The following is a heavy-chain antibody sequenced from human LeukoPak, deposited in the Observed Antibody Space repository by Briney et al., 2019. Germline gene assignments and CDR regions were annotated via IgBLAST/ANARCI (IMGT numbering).Heavy chain of an antibody. J-gene: IGHJ4*02. D-gene: IGHD3-9*01. CDR3: SKGGLSCDILAGYSFDY. CDR2: ISGDGGVT. Sequence: GGSLRLSCAASVVTFYDYVMYCGRQAPGKGLEWVSLISGDGGVTYYADSVKGGFTISTDNSKNSLYLQIHSLRTEGTALCYSSKGGLSCDILAGYSFDYWGQGTLVSVSS. CDR1: VVTFYDYV. V-gene: IGHV3-43*02.